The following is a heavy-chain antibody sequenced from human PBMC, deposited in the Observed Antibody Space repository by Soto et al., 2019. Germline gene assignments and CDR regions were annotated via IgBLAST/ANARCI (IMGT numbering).Heavy chain of an antibody. D-gene: IGHD1-1*01. CDR2: IYYSGSA. CDR1: GGSVSSSNYY. CDR3: ARERTGDPTFFDY. V-gene: IGHV4-61*01. Sequence: TSETLSLTXXVSGGSVSSSNYYWGWIRQPPGKGLEWLGYIYYSGSASYNPSLKSRITVSVDTSKNQFSLKLSSVTAADTAVYYCARERTGDPTFFDYWGQGTLVTVSS. J-gene: IGHJ4*02.